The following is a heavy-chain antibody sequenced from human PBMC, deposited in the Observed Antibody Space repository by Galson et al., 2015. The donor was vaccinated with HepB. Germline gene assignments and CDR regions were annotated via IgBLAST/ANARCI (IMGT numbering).Heavy chain of an antibody. D-gene: IGHD6-13*01. CDR1: GFTLSSNS. Sequence: SLRLSCAASGFTLSSNSMNWVRQAPGKGLEWVSSIISSSSYIYYADSVKGRFTISRDNAKNSLYLQMNSLRAEDTAVYYCARGEAAAGTGNWFDPWGQGTLVTVSS. CDR2: IISSSSYI. J-gene: IGHJ5*02. CDR3: ARGEAAAGTGNWFDP. V-gene: IGHV3-21*01.